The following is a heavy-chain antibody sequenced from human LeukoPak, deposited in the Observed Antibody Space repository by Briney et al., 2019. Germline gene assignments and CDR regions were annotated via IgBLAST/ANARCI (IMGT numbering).Heavy chain of an antibody. J-gene: IGHJ4*02. CDR2: IYYSGSI. Sequence: PSETLSLTCTVSGGSISSSSYYWGWIRQPPGKGLEWIGSIYYSGSINNNPSLKSRVTISVDTSKNQFFLELNSVTAADTAVYYCARRRTMFGYFAGEFDYWGQGTLVTVSS. D-gene: IGHD3-10*02. V-gene: IGHV4-39*01. CDR3: ARRRTMFGYFAGEFDY. CDR1: GGSISSSSYY.